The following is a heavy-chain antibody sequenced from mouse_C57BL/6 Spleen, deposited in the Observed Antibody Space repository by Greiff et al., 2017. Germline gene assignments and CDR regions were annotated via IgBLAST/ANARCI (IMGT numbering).Heavy chain of an antibody. Sequence: EVQLVESGGGLVQPKGSLKLSCAASGFSFNTYAMNWVRQAPGKGLEWVARIRSKSNNYATYYADSVKDRFTISRDDSESMLYLQMNNLKTEDTAMYCCVTSNHGYFDVWGTGTTVTVSS. V-gene: IGHV10-1*01. D-gene: IGHD2-10*02. CDR2: IRSKSNNYAT. CDR3: VTSNHGYFDV. J-gene: IGHJ1*03. CDR1: GFSFNTYA.